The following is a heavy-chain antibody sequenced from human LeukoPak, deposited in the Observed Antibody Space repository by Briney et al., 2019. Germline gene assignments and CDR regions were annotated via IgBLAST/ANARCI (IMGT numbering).Heavy chain of an antibody. V-gene: IGHV3-30*02. J-gene: IGHJ4*02. CDR3: AKLPYYDSSGYYSEGHFYY. D-gene: IGHD3-22*01. Sequence: GGSLRLSCAASGFTFSSYGMHWVRQAPGKGLEWVAFMRYDGSNKYYADSVKGRFTISRDNSKNTLYLQMNSLRAEDTAVYYCAKLPYYDSSGYYSEGHFYYWGQGTLVTVSS. CDR1: GFTFSSYG. CDR2: MRYDGSNK.